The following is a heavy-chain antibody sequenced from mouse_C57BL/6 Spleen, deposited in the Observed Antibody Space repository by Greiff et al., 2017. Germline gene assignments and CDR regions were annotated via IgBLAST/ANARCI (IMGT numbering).Heavy chain of an antibody. Sequence: QVQLQQSGPELVKPGASVKISCKASGYAFSSSWMNWVKQRPGKGLEWIGRIYPGDGDTNYNGKFKGKATLTADKSSSTAYMQLSSLTSEDSAVYCSANSYDPFAYWGQGTLVTGSA. CDR3: ANSYDPFAY. CDR2: IYPGDGDT. CDR1: GYAFSSSW. D-gene: IGHD2-12*01. V-gene: IGHV1-82*01. J-gene: IGHJ3*01.